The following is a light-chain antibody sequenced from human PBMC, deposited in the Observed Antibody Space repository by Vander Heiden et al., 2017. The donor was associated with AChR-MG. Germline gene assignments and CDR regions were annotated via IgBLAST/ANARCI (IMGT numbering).Light chain of an antibody. J-gene: IGLJ1*01. Sequence: QSALTQPASVSGSPTQSITISCTGTSSDVGGYNYVSWYQQHPGKAAKLMIYDVSKRPSGVSNRFSGSKSGNTASLTISGLQAEDEADYYCSSYTSSSTLGYVFGTGTKVTVL. V-gene: IGLV2-14*01. CDR3: SSYTSSSTLGYV. CDR2: DVS. CDR1: SSDVGGYNY.